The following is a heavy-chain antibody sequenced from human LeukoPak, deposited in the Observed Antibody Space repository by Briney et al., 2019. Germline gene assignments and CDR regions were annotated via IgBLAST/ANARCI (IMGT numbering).Heavy chain of an antibody. Sequence: PGGSLRLSCEGSAFIFSGHWMNWVRQTPGKGLEWVASIKEDGSERQYVDSVKGRFSISRDNTKGSLFLQLNSLRAEDTAVYYCARVPYYGSGSYYLDYWGQGTLVTVSS. V-gene: IGHV3-7*03. J-gene: IGHJ4*02. CDR1: AFIFSGHW. CDR3: ARVPYYGSGSYYLDY. CDR2: IKEDGSER. D-gene: IGHD3-10*01.